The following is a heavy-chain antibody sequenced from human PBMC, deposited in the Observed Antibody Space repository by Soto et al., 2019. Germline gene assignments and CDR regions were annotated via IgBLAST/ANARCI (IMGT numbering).Heavy chain of an antibody. CDR2: IDSDETVDIDQRRA. Sequence: EVELLESGGKLVQPGGSLRLSCAASGFKFTRYWMHWVRQSPGRGLVWVSRIDSDETVDIDQRRATYADSVKGRFTISRDDAKKMLFVEMNSLRVEDTAVYYCVRGHSGRLGGLSSWGRGTLVTVSP. D-gene: IGHD3-16*01. CDR1: GFKFTRYW. J-gene: IGHJ4*02. CDR3: VRGHSGRLGGLSS. V-gene: IGHV3-74*03.